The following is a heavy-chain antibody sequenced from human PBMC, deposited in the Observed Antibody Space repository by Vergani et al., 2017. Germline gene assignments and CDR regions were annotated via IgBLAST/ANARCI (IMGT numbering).Heavy chain of an antibody. CDR1: GYSISSGYY. D-gene: IGHD1-7*01. CDR3: ARGRLDNWNYVYYYYMDV. J-gene: IGHJ6*03. V-gene: IGHV4-38-2*01. Sequence: QVQLQESGPGLVKPSETLSLTCAVSGYSISSGYYWGWIRQPPGKGLEWIGEIYHSGSTYYNPSLKSRVTISVDTSKNQFSLKLSSVTAADTAVYYCARGRLDNWNYVYYYYMDVWGKGTTVTVSS. CDR2: IYHSGST.